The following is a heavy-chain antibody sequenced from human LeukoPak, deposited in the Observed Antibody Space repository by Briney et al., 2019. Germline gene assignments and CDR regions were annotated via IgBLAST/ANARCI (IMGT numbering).Heavy chain of an antibody. CDR3: ARERRDGYKDSAFDI. J-gene: IGHJ3*02. CDR2: IYYSGST. CDR1: GVSISSYH. V-gene: IGHV4-59*01. Sequence: TAETLSLTCTVSGVSISSYHWSWIRQPPGKGVEWIGYIYYSGSTTYNPSLKSRVTISADTSKDQFSLKLIAVTAADTAVYYCARERRDGYKDSAFDIWGQGTMVTVSS. D-gene: IGHD5-24*01.